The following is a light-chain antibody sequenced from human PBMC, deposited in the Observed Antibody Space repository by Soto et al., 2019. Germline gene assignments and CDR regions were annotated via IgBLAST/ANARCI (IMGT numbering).Light chain of an antibody. J-gene: IGKJ1*01. Sequence: EIVLTQSPVPVSLSPGESATLSCRASQSVPNSYLAWYQQKPGQAPRLLIYGASSRATGIPVRFSGSGSGTDFTLTISRLEPEDFAVYYCQRYGTSTTFGQGTKVDIK. V-gene: IGKV3-20*01. CDR2: GAS. CDR1: QSVPNSY. CDR3: QRYGTSTT.